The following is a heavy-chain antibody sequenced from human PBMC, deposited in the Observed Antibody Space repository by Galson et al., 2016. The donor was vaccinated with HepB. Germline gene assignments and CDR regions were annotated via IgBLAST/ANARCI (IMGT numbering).Heavy chain of an antibody. CDR2: IYYTGST. Sequence: SETLSLTCNVSAGSISTYYWSWIRQPPGKGLEWIGCIYYTGSTDYNPSLESRVTISVDTSRNQFSLKLSSVTAADTAMYYCAGAYYDLWSGSQRDFFDLWGQGTLVTVSS. V-gene: IGHV4-59*08. CDR3: AGAYYDLWSGSQRDFFDL. J-gene: IGHJ4*02. D-gene: IGHD3-3*01. CDR1: AGSISTYY.